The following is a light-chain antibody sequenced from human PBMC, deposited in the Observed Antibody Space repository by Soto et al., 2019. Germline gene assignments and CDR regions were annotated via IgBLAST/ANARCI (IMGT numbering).Light chain of an antibody. J-gene: IGLJ3*02. CDR2: EVS. Sequence: QSALTQPASVSGSPGQSITISCTGTSSDVGAYNYVSWYQQHPAKAPKLMIYEVSNRPSGVSHRFSGSKSGNTASLTISGLQAEDEADYYCFSYTTSSTLVFGGGTQLTVL. V-gene: IGLV2-14*01. CDR1: SSDVGAYNY. CDR3: FSYTTSSTLV.